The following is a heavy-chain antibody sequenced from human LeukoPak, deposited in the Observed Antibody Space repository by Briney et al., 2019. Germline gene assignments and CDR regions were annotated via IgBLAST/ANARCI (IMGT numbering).Heavy chain of an antibody. V-gene: IGHV1-24*01. D-gene: IGHD3-10*01. CDR1: GYRLTELS. J-gene: IGHJ6*02. Sequence: ASVKVSCKVSGYRLTELSMHWVRQAPGKGLEWMGGFDPEDGETIYAQKFQGRVTMTEDTSTDTAYMQLSSLRSDDTAVYYCARDSPPSVDGSGSYSQPLYYYYGMDVWGQGTTVTVSS. CDR2: FDPEDGET. CDR3: ARDSPPSVDGSGSYSQPLYYYYGMDV.